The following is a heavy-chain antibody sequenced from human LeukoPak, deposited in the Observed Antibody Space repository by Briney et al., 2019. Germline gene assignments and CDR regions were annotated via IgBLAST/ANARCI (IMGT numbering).Heavy chain of an antibody. CDR1: GGSISSSSYY. J-gene: IGHJ6*04. Sequence: PSETLSLTCTVSGGSISSSSYYWGWIRQPPGKGLEWIGSIYYSGSTYYNPSLKSRVTISVDTSKNQFSLKLSSVTAADTAVYYCARSGYDFWSESIMDVWGKGTTVTVSS. V-gene: IGHV4-39*07. D-gene: IGHD3-3*01. CDR2: IYYSGST. CDR3: ARSGYDFWSESIMDV.